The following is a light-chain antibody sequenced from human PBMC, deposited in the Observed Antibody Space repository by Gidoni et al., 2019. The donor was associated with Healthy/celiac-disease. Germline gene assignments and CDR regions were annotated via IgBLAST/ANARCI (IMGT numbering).Light chain of an antibody. Sequence: IVLTQSPATLFLSPGERATLSCRASQSVSSYLAWYQQKPGQAPRLLIYDASNRATGIPARFSGSGSGTDFTLTISSLEPEDFAVYYCQQRSNWPMYTFGQGTKLEIK. CDR2: DAS. CDR1: QSVSSY. J-gene: IGKJ2*01. V-gene: IGKV3-11*01. CDR3: QQRSNWPMYT.